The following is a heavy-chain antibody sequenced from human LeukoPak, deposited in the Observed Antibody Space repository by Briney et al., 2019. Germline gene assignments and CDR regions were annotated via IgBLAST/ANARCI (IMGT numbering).Heavy chain of an antibody. CDR3: ACLRRADAFDI. CDR2: INHSGST. CDR1: GGSFSGYY. J-gene: IGHJ3*02. Sequence: SETLSLTCAVYGGSFSGYYWSWIRQPPGKGLEWVGEINHSGSTNYNPSLKSRVTISVDTSKNQFSLKLSSVIAADTAVYYCACLRRADAFDIWGQGTMVTVSS. V-gene: IGHV4-34*01. D-gene: IGHD3-16*01.